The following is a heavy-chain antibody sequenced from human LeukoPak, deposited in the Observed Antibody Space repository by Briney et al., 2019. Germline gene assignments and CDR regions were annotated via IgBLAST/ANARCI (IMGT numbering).Heavy chain of an antibody. Sequence: GGSLRLSCAASGFSFDDYAMHWVRQAPGKGLEWLAVIWYDGTQTFYADSVQGRSTISRDSSAVYLELSSLRAEDTAVYYCARDSGGSYYEMSIPQYWGQGVMVAVSS. CDR2: IWYDGTQT. CDR3: ARDSGGSYYEMSIPQY. J-gene: IGHJ4*02. CDR1: GFSFDDYA. D-gene: IGHD1-26*01. V-gene: IGHV3-33*08.